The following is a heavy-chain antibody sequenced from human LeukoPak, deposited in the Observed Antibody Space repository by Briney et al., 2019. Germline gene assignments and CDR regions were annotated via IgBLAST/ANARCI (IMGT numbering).Heavy chain of an antibody. CDR1: NDSISSGGYS. Sequence: PSETLSLTRAVSNDSISSGGYSWSCIRQPPGKGLEWIGYIYYSGSTYYNPSLKSRVTIAVDTSKNQFSLKLSSATAADTAVYYCARGGGYILATMFEYWGQGTLVTVSS. J-gene: IGHJ4*02. CDR2: IYYSGST. D-gene: IGHD5-12*01. V-gene: IGHV4-30-4*07. CDR3: ARGGGYILATMFEY.